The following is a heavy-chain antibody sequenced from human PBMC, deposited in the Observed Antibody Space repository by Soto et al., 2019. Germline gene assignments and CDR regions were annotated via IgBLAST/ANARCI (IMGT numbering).Heavy chain of an antibody. CDR2: INPNSGGT. D-gene: IGHD2-8*01. Sequence: QVQLVQSGAEVKKPGASVKVSCKASGYTFTAYYMHWVRQAPGQGLEWMGWINPNSGGTNYAQKCQGRVTMTRDTSISTAYMELSRLRSDDTAVYYCARVMAARPGGMDVWGQGTTVTVSS. J-gene: IGHJ6*02. CDR1: GYTFTAYY. V-gene: IGHV1-2*02. CDR3: ARVMAARPGGMDV.